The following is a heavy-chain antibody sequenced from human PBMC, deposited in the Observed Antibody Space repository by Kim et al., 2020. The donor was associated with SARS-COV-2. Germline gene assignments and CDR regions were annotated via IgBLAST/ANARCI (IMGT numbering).Heavy chain of an antibody. CDR1: GYTFTTFV. CDR3: ARVVGATYWTFDY. Sequence: ASVKVSCKASGYTFTTFVIHWVRQAPGQRLEWMGWINAGNSNTKYSQKFQGRVTITRDTSASTAYMELSSLRSEDTAVYYCARVVGATYWTFDYWGQGTLVTVSS. D-gene: IGHD1-26*01. CDR2: INAGNSNT. V-gene: IGHV1-3*01. J-gene: IGHJ4*02.